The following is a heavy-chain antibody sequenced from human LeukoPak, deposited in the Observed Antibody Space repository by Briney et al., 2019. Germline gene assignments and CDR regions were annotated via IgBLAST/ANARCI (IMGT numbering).Heavy chain of an antibody. D-gene: IGHD2-2*01. Sequence: PSETLSLTCAVYGGSFSGYYWSWIRQPPGKGLEWIGEINHSGSTNYNPSLKSRVTISEDTSKNQFSLKLSSVTAADTAVYYCARNTVPAAPFDYWGQGTLVTVSS. V-gene: IGHV4-34*01. J-gene: IGHJ4*02. CDR2: INHSGST. CDR1: GGSFSGYY. CDR3: ARNTVPAAPFDY.